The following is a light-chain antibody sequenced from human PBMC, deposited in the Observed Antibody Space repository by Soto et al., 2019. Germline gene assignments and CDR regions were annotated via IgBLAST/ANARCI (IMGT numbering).Light chain of an antibody. J-gene: IGKJ4*01. CDR1: QDIANY. CDR3: QQVNSYPLT. V-gene: IGKV1-9*01. CDR2: ATS. Sequence: DIQLTQSPSFLSASVGDRVTITCRASQDIANYLAWYQQKPWKAPKFLIYATSTFQSGLPSRFSGSGSGTEFTLTISSLQPEDFATYYCQQVNSYPLTFGGGTKVEIK.